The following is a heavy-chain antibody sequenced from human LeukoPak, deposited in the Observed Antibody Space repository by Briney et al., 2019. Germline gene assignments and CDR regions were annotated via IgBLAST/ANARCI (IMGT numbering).Heavy chain of an antibody. CDR1: GYTFTSYA. V-gene: IGHV1-3*01. CDR3: AIPTLNTAMVTSEYYYYYGMDV. Sequence: ASVKVSCKASGYTFTSYAMHWVRQASGQRLEWMGWINAGNGNTKHSHKSQHRVTITKDTSASTAYMHHSSLRSEDTAIYYCAIPTLNTAMVTSEYYYYYGMDVWGQGTTATVSS. CDR2: INAGNGNT. J-gene: IGHJ6*02. D-gene: IGHD5-18*01.